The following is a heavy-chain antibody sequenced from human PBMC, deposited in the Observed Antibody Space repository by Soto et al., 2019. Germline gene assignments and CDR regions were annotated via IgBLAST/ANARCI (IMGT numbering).Heavy chain of an antibody. J-gene: IGHJ4*02. CDR2: IYHSGST. V-gene: IGHV4-31*03. CDR3: ATDYESGGYHFGY. Sequence: QVQLRESGPGLVKPSQTPSLTCTVSGGSISSVGYYWTWIRQHPGKGLEWIGYIYHSGSTYYNPSLESRVFMSVDRSKNQFSVRLRSVTAADTAVYYCATDYESGGYHFGYWGQGTLVTVSS. CDR1: GGSISSVGYY. D-gene: IGHD3-22*01.